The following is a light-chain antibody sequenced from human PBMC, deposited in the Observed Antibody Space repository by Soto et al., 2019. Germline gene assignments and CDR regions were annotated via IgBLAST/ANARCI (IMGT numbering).Light chain of an antibody. J-gene: IGKJ2*01. V-gene: IGKV3-11*01. CDR2: DAF. Sequence: EIVLMXSXXXXAWSPGQYLPRSCRASQSGGSYLAWNQQKPGQAPSLLIYDAFNRAAGIPDRFTGSGSGTDFTLTISSLEAEDFAVYYCQQRSNWPPEFSFGQGTKVDIK. CDR1: QSGGSY. CDR3: QQRSNWPPEFS.